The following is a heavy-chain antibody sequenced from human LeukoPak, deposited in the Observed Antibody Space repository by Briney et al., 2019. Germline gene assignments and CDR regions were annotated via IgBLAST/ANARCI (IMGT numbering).Heavy chain of an antibody. V-gene: IGHV1-2*02. D-gene: IGHD3-3*01. J-gene: IGHJ5*02. CDR2: INPNSGGT. Sequence: ASVKVSCKASGYTFTGYYMHWVRQAPGQGLEWMGWINPNSGGTNYAQKLQGRVTITTDASTSTAYMELRSLRSDDTAVYYCARAGETILGAPNWFDPGGQGTLVTVSS. CDR3: ARAGETILGAPNWFDP. CDR1: GYTFTGYY.